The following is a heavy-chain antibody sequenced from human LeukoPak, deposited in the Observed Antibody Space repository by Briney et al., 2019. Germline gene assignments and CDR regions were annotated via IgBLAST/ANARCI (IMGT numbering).Heavy chain of an antibody. CDR3: AKDTYGRYYYYGMDV. Sequence: GGSLRLSCAASGFTFSSYGMHWVRQAPGKGLEWVAVISYDGSNKYYADSVKGRFTISRDNSKNTLYLQMNSLRAEDTAVYYCAKDTYGRYYYYGMDVWGQGTTVTVSS. CDR2: ISYDGSNK. CDR1: GFTFSSYG. D-gene: IGHD2/OR15-2a*01. J-gene: IGHJ6*02. V-gene: IGHV3-30*18.